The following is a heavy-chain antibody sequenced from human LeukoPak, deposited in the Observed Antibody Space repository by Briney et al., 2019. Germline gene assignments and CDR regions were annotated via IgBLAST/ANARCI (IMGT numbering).Heavy chain of an antibody. J-gene: IGHJ1*01. D-gene: IGHD3-22*01. Sequence: PSETLSLTCSVSGDSVSRSDSYWDWIRQPPGKGLEWIGTIYYSGRTYYSPSLKSRVTMSVGPSNNQFSLTLRPVTAADTAVYYCARRRYYDGSGYLEWGQGTLLSVSS. CDR1: GDSVSRSDSY. CDR2: IYYSGRT. CDR3: ARRRYYDGSGYLE. V-gene: IGHV4-39*01.